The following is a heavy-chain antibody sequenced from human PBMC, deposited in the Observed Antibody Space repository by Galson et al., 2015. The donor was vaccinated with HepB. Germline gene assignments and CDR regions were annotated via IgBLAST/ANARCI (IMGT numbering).Heavy chain of an antibody. CDR3: AREGVPPWGDYSTGEGYGMDV. CDR1: GFTFSSYS. Sequence: SLRLSCAASGFTFSSYSMNWVRQAPGKGLEWVSSISSSSSYIYYADSVKGRFTISRDNAKNSLYLQMNSLRAEDTAAYYCAREGVPPWGDYSTGEGYGMDVWGQGTTVTVSS. V-gene: IGHV3-21*01. J-gene: IGHJ6*02. D-gene: IGHD3-10*01. CDR2: ISSSSSYI.